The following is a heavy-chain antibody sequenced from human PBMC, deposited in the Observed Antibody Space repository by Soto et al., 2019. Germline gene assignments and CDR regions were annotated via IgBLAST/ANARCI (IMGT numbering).Heavy chain of an antibody. Sequence: GGSLRLSCAASGFTFSSYSMNWVRQAPGKGLEWVSYISSSSSTIYYADSVKGRFTISRDNAKNSLYLQMNSLRDQETAVYYCARGGYCSSTSCENYYYYGMDVWGQGTTVTVSS. V-gene: IGHV3-48*02. CDR3: ARGGYCSSTSCENYYYYGMDV. CDR1: GFTFSSYS. CDR2: ISSSSSTI. D-gene: IGHD2-2*01. J-gene: IGHJ6*02.